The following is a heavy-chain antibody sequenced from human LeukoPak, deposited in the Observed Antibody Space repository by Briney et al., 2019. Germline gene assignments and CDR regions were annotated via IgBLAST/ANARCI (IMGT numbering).Heavy chain of an antibody. CDR3: ARLSGGGYSGYDFAFDI. CDR2: INHSGRT. J-gene: IGHJ3*02. Sequence: PSETLSLTCTVSGASISSYYWSWIRQSPGKGLEWIGEINHSGRTNYNPSLKSRVTISVDTSKNQFSLKLSSVTAADTAVYYCARLSGGGYSGYDFAFDIWGQGTMVTVSS. D-gene: IGHD5-12*01. V-gene: IGHV4-34*01. CDR1: GASISSYY.